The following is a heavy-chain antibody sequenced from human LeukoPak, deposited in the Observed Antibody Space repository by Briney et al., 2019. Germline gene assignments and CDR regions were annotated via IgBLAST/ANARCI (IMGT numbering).Heavy chain of an antibody. CDR1: GFTLSSYE. Sequence: PGGPLRLSCAASGFTLSSYEMNWVRLAPGKGREWISYISRTGNSIYYADSVKGRFTISRDSAKNSLYLHINSLRAEDTAVYYCARGPYSSNWYVDYWGPGTLVTVAS. J-gene: IGHJ4*02. CDR3: ARGPYSSNWYVDY. D-gene: IGHD6-13*01. V-gene: IGHV3-48*03. CDR2: ISRTGNSI.